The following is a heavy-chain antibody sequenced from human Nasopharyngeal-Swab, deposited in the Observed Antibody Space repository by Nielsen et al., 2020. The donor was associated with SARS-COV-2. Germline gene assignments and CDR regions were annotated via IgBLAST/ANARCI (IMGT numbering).Heavy chain of an antibody. J-gene: IGHJ6*02. CDR1: GFTFSDHY. CDR3: ARGATIFGVVLGDSYGMDA. V-gene: IGHV3-72*01. D-gene: IGHD3-3*01. CDR2: TRNKANSYTT. Sequence: GESLKISCAASGFTFSDHYMDWVRQAPGKGLEWVGRTRNKANSYTTEYAASVKGRFTISRDDSENSVYLQMNSLKTEDTAVYYCARGATIFGVVLGDSYGMDAWGQGTTVTVSS.